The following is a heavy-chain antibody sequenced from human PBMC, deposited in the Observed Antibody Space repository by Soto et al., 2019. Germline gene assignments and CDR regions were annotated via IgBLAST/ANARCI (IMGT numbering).Heavy chain of an antibody. J-gene: IGHJ6*02. Sequence: SETLSLTCTVSGGSISSYYWSWIRQPPGKGLEWIGYIYYSGSTNYNPSLKSRVTISVDTSKNQFSLKLSSVTAADTAVYYYARGLRGMDVWGQGTTVTVSS. CDR3: ARGLRGMDV. CDR2: IYYSGST. V-gene: IGHV4-59*01. CDR1: GGSISSYY.